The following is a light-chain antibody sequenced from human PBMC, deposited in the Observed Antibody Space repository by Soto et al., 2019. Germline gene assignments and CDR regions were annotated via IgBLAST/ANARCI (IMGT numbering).Light chain of an antibody. V-gene: IGKV3-15*01. CDR1: QSVSNN. J-gene: IGKJ1*01. CDR3: QQYNNWPPGT. CDR2: GAS. Sequence: EIVMTQSPATLSVSPGERATLSCRASQSVSNNLAWYQQKPGQAPRLLIYGASTRATGIPARFSGSGSGTEFTLTISRLLSEDFAVYYCQQYNNWPPGTFGQGTKVEIK.